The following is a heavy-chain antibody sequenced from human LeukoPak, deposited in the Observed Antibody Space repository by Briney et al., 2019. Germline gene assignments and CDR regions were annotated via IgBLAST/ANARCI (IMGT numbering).Heavy chain of an antibody. Sequence: GGSLRLSCAASGFTFSSYEMNWARQAPGKGLEWVSYISSSGSTIYYADSVKGRFTISRDNAKNSLYLQMNSLRAEDTAVYYCARDLLVGAHFDYWGQGTLVTVSS. CDR2: ISSSGSTI. CDR1: GFTFSSYE. D-gene: IGHD1-26*01. CDR3: ARDLLVGAHFDY. J-gene: IGHJ4*02. V-gene: IGHV3-48*03.